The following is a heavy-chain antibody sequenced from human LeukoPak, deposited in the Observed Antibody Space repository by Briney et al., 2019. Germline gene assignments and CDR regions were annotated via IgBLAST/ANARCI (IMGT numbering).Heavy chain of an antibody. J-gene: IGHJ5*02. V-gene: IGHV4-59*12. CDR1: GGSISSYY. CDR2: IYYSGST. Sequence: SETLSLTCTVSGGSISSYYWSWIRQPPGKGLEWIGYIYYSGSTYYNPSLKSRVTISVDTSKNQFSLKLSSVTAADTAVHYCARDRKNLNWFDPWGQGTLVTVSS. CDR3: ARDRKNLNWFDP.